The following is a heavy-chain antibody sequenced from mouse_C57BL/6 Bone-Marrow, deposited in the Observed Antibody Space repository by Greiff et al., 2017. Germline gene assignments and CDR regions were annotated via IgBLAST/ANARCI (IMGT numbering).Heavy chain of an antibody. CDR3: ASLLLQGMDY. CDR1: GYTFTSYW. CDR2: IHPNSGST. J-gene: IGHJ4*01. V-gene: IGHV1-64*01. D-gene: IGHD1-1*01. Sequence: QVQLQQPGAELVKPGASVKLSCKASGYTFTSYWMHWVKQRPGQGLEWIGMIHPNSGSTNYNEKFKSKATLTVAKSSSTAYMQLSSLTSEDSAVYYCASLLLQGMDYWGQGTSVTVSS.